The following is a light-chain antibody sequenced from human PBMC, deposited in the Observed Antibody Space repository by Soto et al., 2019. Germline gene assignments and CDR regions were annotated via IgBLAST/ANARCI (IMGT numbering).Light chain of an antibody. CDR2: GAS. J-gene: IGKJ2*01. CDR3: QQHGSSPPFT. V-gene: IGKV3-20*01. CDR1: QSVSSRY. Sequence: EIVLTQSPGTLSLSPGERATLSCRASQSVSSRYLAWYQQKPGQAPRLLIYGASNRATGIPDRFSGSGSGTHFTLTISRLEPEDFAVYFCQQHGSSPPFTFGQGTKVEIK.